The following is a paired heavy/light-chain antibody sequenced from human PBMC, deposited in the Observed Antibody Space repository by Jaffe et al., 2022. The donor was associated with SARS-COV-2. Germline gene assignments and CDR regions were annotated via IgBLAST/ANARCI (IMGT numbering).Light chain of an antibody. CDR2: EVT. CDR3: SSYAGSNSLL. V-gene: IGLV2-8*01. Sequence: QSALTQPPSASGSPGQTVTISCTGTSSDVGGYNYVSWYQQHPGKAPKVMIYEVTKRPSGVPDRFSGSKSGNTASLTVSGLQAEDEADYFCSSYAGSNSLLFGGGTKLIVL. J-gene: IGLJ2*01. CDR1: SSDVGGYNY.
Heavy chain of an antibody. CDR1: GYSISSGYY. Sequence: QVQLQESGPGLVKPSETLSLTCTVSGYSISSGYYWGWIRQPPGKGPEWIASIYHSGSTYHNPSLKSRVTLSVDTSKNQFSLRLRSVSAADTAMYYCARDGWSCRSSGCHTSRTPYYDYVGVDVWGQGNPVTVSS. J-gene: IGHJ6*02. CDR3: ARDGWSCRSSGCHTSRTPYYDYVGVDV. CDR2: IYHSGST. D-gene: IGHD2-2*02. V-gene: IGHV4-38-2*02.